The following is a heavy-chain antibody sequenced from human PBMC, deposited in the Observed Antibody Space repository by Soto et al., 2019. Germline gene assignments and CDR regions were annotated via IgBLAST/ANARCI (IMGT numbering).Heavy chain of an antibody. CDR2: IHHNGGT. D-gene: IGHD3-10*01. J-gene: IGHJ4*02. V-gene: IGHV4-34*01. Sequence: QVQLQQWGAGLLKPSETLSLTCTVYGGSFSRYHWNWIRQAPGKGLEWIGEIHHNGGTNYSPSLEGRVTISVDTSQTEFSLKLRSGTAADTAVYYCARGYGEEWPTSDFWGQGTLVSVSS. CDR3: ARGYGEEWPTSDF. CDR1: GGSFSRYH.